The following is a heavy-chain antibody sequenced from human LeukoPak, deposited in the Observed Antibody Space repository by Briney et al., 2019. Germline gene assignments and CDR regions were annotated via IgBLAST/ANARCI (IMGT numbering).Heavy chain of an antibody. CDR3: AKDRGREYSSSWKYFDY. V-gene: IGHV3-23*01. CDR1: GFTFSNYA. D-gene: IGHD6-13*01. J-gene: IGHJ4*02. CDR2: LSGSGTKT. Sequence: GGSLRLSCVASGFTFSNYAMSWVRQAPGMGLEWVSALSGSGTKTYYADSMKGRSTISRDNSKNTLYLQMNSLRAEDTAVYYCAKDRGREYSSSWKYFDYWGQGTLVTVSS.